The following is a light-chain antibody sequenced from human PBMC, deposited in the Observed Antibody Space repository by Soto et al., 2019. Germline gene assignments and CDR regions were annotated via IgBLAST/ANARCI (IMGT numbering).Light chain of an antibody. CDR3: SSYAGSNNPVI. Sequence: QSALTQPPSASGSLGQSVTISCTGTSSDVGGYNYVSWYQQHPGKAPKFMIYEVSKRPSGVPDRFSGSKSGNTASLTVSGLQADDVADYYCSSYAGSNNPVIFGGGTKLTVL. V-gene: IGLV2-8*01. CDR2: EVS. CDR1: SSDVGGYNY. J-gene: IGLJ2*01.